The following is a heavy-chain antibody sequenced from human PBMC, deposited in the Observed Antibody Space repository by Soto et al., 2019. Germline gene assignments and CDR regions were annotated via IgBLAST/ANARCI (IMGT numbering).Heavy chain of an antibody. D-gene: IGHD3-10*01. Sequence: HLVQSGPEVKRPGASITVSCKTSGDTFANFGLSWVRQAPGQGLEWMGWIATYNNYKNYAQKSKGTHTLTTDTSTSTAYMELESRVYDDTAVYYCARVVLGVGNWFDPWAQRTLVTVSS. J-gene: IGHJ5*01. V-gene: IGHV1-18*01. CDR1: GDTFANFG. CDR3: ARVVLGVGNWFDP. CDR2: IATYNNYK.